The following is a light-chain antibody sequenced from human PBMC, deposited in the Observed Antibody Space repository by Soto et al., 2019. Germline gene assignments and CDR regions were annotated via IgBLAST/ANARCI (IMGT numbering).Light chain of an antibody. V-gene: IGKV3D-15*01. J-gene: IGKJ1*01. Sequence: IVMTQSPATLSVSPGVRATLSCRASQSISNNLAWYQQKPGQAPRLLMFGASTRATGIPARFSGSGSGTEFTLTISSLQSEDFAIYYCQQYGGAPRTFGQGTKVDIK. CDR1: QSISNN. CDR3: QQYGGAPRT. CDR2: GAS.